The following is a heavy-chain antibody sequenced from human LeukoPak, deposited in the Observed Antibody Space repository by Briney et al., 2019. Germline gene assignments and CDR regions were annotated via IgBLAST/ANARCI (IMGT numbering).Heavy chain of an antibody. D-gene: IGHD2-2*01. J-gene: IGHJ4*02. Sequence: PGGSLRLSCAASGFTFSSYWMSWVRQAPGKGLEWVGNINQDESEKYYVDSVKGRFSISRDNAKKSLFLQMNSLRAEDTPVYYCATKLAPVFDYWGQGTLVTVSS. CDR1: GFTFSSYW. CDR2: INQDESEK. CDR3: ATKLAPVFDY. V-gene: IGHV3-7*03.